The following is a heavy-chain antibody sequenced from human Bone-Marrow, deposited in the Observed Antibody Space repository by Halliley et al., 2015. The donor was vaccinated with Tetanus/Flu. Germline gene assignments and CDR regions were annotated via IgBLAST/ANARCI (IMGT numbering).Heavy chain of an antibody. D-gene: IGHD6-13*01. CDR3: TKLSSSWFDS. CDR2: IRSKVYGGTT. J-gene: IGHJ5*01. V-gene: IGHV3-49*02. Sequence: WVGFIRSKVYGGTTEYAASVKGRFTISRDDSKSIAYLQMNSLKTEDTAVYYCTKLSSSWFDSWGQGTLVTVSS.